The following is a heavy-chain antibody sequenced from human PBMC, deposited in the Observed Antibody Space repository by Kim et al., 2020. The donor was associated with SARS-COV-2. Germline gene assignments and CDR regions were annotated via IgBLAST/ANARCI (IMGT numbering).Heavy chain of an antibody. Sequence: ADSVKGRFTISRDNTNNLLYLQRNGLRVEDTAVYYCARDNSGSYRGNWLDPWGPGTLVTVSS. J-gene: IGHJ5*02. D-gene: IGHD1-26*01. V-gene: IGHV3-11*01. CDR3: ARDNSGSYRGNWLDP.